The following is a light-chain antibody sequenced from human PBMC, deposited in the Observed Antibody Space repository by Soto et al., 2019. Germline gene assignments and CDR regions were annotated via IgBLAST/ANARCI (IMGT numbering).Light chain of an antibody. V-gene: IGKV3-20*01. CDR2: GAS. Sequence: EIVLTQSPGTLSLSPGERATLSCRASQNVNSSYLAWYQQRPGQAPRLLINGASSRATGIPNRFSGSGSGTDFTLTISRLEPEDFAVYYCQQYGTSPPSTFGQGTRLEIK. CDR1: QNVNSSY. CDR3: QQYGTSPPST. J-gene: IGKJ5*01.